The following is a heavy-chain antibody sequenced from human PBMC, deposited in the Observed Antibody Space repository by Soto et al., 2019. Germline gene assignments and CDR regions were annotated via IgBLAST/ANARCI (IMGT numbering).Heavy chain of an antibody. CDR1: GGAVRGYY. V-gene: IGHV4-34*01. Sequence: PSETLSLTCAVYGGAVRGYYWSWIRRPPGKGVEWIGESNHSGSTNYNPSLKSRVTISVDTSKNEFGVKQSSVTAADTAVYYCSRRPSAQYNWNYPPYYWFDPWGQGTLVPVSP. D-gene: IGHD1-7*01. J-gene: IGHJ5*02. CDR3: SRRPSAQYNWNYPPYYWFDP. CDR2: SNHSGST.